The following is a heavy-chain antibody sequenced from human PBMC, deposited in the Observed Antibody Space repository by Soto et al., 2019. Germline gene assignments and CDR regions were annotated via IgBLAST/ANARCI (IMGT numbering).Heavy chain of an antibody. CDR3: ARGPGDMDA. V-gene: IGHV1-18*01. CDR1: GYTFTNYD. D-gene: IGHD1-26*01. Sequence: QVQLVQSGAEVKKPGASVKFSCKASGYTFTNYDISWVRQAPGQGLEWMGWISTYNGNTNYTQKLQGRVTMTTDTSASTAYMEQTSLRFGDTAIYYCARGPGDMDAWGQGTTVTVSS. CDR2: ISTYNGNT. J-gene: IGHJ6*02.